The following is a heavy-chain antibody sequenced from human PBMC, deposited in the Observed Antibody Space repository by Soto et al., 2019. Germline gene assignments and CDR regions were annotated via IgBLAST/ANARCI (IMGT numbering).Heavy chain of an antibody. CDR3: ATSNYYYGMDV. Sequence: GSLRLSCAASGFTVSSNYMSWVRQAPGKGLEWVSVIYSGGSTYYADSVKGRFTISRDNSKNTLYLQMNSLRAEDTAVYYCATSNYYYGMDVWGQGTTVTVSS. CDR2: IYSGGST. CDR1: GFTVSSNY. V-gene: IGHV3-66*01. J-gene: IGHJ6*02.